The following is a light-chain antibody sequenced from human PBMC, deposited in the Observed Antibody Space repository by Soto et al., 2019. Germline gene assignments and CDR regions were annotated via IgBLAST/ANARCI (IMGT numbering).Light chain of an antibody. CDR1: QSVKTS. Sequence: ETVLTQSPATLSLSPGERATLSCRASQSVKTSLAWYQQKPGQVPRLLIYDASNRATGIPARFSGSGSGTDFTLTISSLAPEDFAVYYCQSRSSWPPVLTFGGGTKVEIK. CDR3: QSRSSWPPVLT. J-gene: IGKJ4*01. V-gene: IGKV3-11*01. CDR2: DAS.